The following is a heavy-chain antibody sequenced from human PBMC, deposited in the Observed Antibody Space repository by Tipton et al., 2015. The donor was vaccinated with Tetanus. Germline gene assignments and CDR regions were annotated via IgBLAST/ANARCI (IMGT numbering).Heavy chain of an antibody. CDR2: INPNSGGT. CDR3: ARDIGNYYDGSVLDY. Sequence: QSGAEVKKPGASVKVSCKASGYTFTGYYMHWVRQAPGQGLEWMGWINPNSGGTNYAQKFQGRVTMTRDTSISTAYMELSRLRSDDTAVYYCARDIGNYYDGSVLDYWGQGTLVTVSS. CDR1: GYTFTGYY. D-gene: IGHD3-22*01. J-gene: IGHJ4*02. V-gene: IGHV1-2*02.